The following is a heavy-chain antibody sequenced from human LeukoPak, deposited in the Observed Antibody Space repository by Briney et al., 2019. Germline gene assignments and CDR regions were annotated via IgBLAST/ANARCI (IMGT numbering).Heavy chain of an antibody. D-gene: IGHD2-2*01. CDR2: INHSGST. J-gene: IGHJ4*02. Sequence: SETLSLTCAVYGGSFSGYYWSWIRQPLGKGLEWIGEINHSGSTNYNPSLKSRVTISVDTSKNQFSLKLSSVTAADTAVYYCARVPYCSSTSCWGYFDYWGQGTLVTVSS. V-gene: IGHV4-34*01. CDR1: GGSFSGYY. CDR3: ARVPYCSSTSCWGYFDY.